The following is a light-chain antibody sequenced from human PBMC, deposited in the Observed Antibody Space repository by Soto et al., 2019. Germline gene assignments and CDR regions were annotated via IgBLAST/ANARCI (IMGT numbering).Light chain of an antibody. V-gene: IGKV1-33*01. CDR3: QQSNAFPVT. J-gene: IGKJ5*01. CDR2: DAS. Sequence: DITLTHSPSSLSASLPARVTTXRQASQNINNYLNWYQQKPGRAPKLLIYDASNLESGVPSRFSGSRSGTDFTLTINDLQPEDFATYYCQQSNAFPVTFGQGTRVEIK. CDR1: QNINNY.